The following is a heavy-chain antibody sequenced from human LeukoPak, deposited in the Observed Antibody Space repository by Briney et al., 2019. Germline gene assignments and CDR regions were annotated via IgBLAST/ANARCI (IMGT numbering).Heavy chain of an antibody. J-gene: IGHJ4*02. Sequence: SQTLSLTCAISVDSVSINSAAWTWSRQSPARGLEWLGRTYYRSKRYNDYAVSVKSRITINPDTSKNQFSLQLNSVTPEDTAVYYCARATVAGHFDYWGQGTLVTVSS. D-gene: IGHD6-19*01. CDR3: ARATVAGHFDY. CDR1: VDSVSINSAA. V-gene: IGHV6-1*01. CDR2: TYYRSKRYN.